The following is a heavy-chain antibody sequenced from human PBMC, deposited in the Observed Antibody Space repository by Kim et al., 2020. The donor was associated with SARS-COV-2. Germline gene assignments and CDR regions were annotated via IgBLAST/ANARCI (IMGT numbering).Heavy chain of an antibody. CDR3: AKDLFVSADSYVPLDQ. V-gene: IGHV3-23*01. CDR2: ISGAGDKT. CDR1: GFNFSDYA. D-gene: IGHD3-16*01. Sequence: GGSLRLSCEVSGFNFSDYAMTWVRQAPGKGLEWVSAISGAGDKTSYTDAVKGRFTISRDNSKNTVYLQMNSLRVEDTAIYFCAKDLFVSADSYVPLDQWGQGTPVAVSS. J-gene: IGHJ4*02.